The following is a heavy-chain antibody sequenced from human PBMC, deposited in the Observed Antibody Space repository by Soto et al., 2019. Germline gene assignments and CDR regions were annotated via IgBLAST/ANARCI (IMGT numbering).Heavy chain of an antibody. D-gene: IGHD7-27*01. CDR1: GFTFTSHT. Sequence: VGSLRLSCAASGFTFTSHTINWFRQAPGKGLEWVSSISGSRGYIYYADSVKGRFTISRANASNSLYLQMSSRRAEDTAVYYCAREETREGLGFGYLGQGTLGTVSS. CDR2: ISGSRGYI. J-gene: IGHJ4*02. V-gene: IGHV3-21*03. CDR3: AREETREGLGFGY.